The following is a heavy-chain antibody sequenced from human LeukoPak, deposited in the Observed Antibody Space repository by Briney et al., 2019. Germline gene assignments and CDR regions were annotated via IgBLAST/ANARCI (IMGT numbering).Heavy chain of an antibody. CDR1: GFTFSSYA. Sequence: SGGSLRLSCAASGFTFSSYAMSWVRQAPGKGLEWVSAISGSGGSTYYADSVKGRFTISRDNSKNTLNLQMNSLRAEDTAVYYCAKAERFSGTKTPDYWGQGSLVIVSS. D-gene: IGHD5-12*01. CDR2: ISGSGGST. J-gene: IGHJ4*02. V-gene: IGHV3-23*01. CDR3: AKAERFSGTKTPDY.